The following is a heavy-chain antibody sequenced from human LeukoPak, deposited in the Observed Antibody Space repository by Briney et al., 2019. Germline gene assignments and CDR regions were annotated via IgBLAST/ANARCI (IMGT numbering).Heavy chain of an antibody. CDR1: GFTFSDHY. CDR3: ARGSILDY. J-gene: IGHJ4*02. Sequence: GGSLRLSCEGSGFTFSDHYMDWVRQAPGKGLEWVGRIRNKANGLTTEYAASVKGRFTISRDDSKNSVYLEMNSLKTEDTAVYFCARGSILDYWGQGILVTVSS. D-gene: IGHD3-3*02. V-gene: IGHV3-72*01. CDR2: IRNKANGLTT.